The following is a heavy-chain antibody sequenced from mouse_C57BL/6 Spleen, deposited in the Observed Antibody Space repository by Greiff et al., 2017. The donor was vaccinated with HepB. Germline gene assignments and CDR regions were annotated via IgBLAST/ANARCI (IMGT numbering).Heavy chain of an antibody. V-gene: IGHV5-9*01. CDR3: VRQLYFDY. CDR2: INGGGDNT. Sequence: EVQLVESGGGLVKPGGSLKISCAASGFTFSCYTMSWVRQTPEKRLEWVATINGGGDNTYYPDIVKGRFTVSRDNAKNTLYLQMSSLRSEDTALYYCVRQLYFDYWGQGTTLTVSS. J-gene: IGHJ2*01. CDR1: GFTFSCYT.